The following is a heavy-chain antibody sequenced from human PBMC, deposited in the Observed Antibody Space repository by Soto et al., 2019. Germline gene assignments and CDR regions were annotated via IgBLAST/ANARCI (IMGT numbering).Heavy chain of an antibody. CDR2: IDPSDSHA. J-gene: IGHJ5*02. Sequence: VESLKISCTASGYIFSTYWIRCFLQRAVKALEWMGRIDPSDSHANYSPSFQGHVIMSVDKSVNTAYLQWTGLKTSDTAIYFCARRAIRGQRRGGDWFDPWGQGSLVTVSS. D-gene: IGHD3-10*01. CDR1: GYIFSTYW. V-gene: IGHV5-10-1*01. CDR3: ARRAIRGQRRGGDWFDP.